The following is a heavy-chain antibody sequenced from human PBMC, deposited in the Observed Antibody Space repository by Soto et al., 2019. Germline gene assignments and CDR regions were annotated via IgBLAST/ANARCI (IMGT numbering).Heavy chain of an antibody. CDR3: ARAPYYGSGTYYYYALDV. CDR1: GITFSDHY. D-gene: IGHD3-10*01. V-gene: IGHV3-11*01. CDR2: ISGTAGTI. Sequence: QVQLAESGGGLVKPGGSLRLSCEASGITFSDHYMTWIRQAPGKGLEWISYISGTAGTIYYADSVKGRFTISRDNAKNSLFLQLTSLTAEDMAVYYCARAPYYGSGTYYYYALDVWGQGTTVTVSS. J-gene: IGHJ6*02.